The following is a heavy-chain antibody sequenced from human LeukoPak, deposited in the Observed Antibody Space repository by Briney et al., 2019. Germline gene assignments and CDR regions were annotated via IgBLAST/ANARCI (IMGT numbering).Heavy chain of an antibody. D-gene: IGHD3-10*01. CDR3: ARHDFGSGSYYLLFDS. CDR2: IYHSGST. Sequence: PSETLSLTCTVSGYSISSGYYWGWIRQPPGKGLEWIGSIYHSGSTYYNPSLKSRVTISVDTSKNQFSLKLSSVTAADTAVYYCARHDFGSGSYYLLFDSWGQGTRVTVSS. J-gene: IGHJ4*02. V-gene: IGHV4-38-2*02. CDR1: GYSISSGYY.